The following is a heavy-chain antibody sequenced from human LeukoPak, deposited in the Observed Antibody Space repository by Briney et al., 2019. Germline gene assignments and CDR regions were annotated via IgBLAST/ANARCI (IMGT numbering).Heavy chain of an antibody. V-gene: IGHV3-23*01. D-gene: IGHD3-10*01. J-gene: IGHJ3*02. CDR3: ARGGITMVRGAYPWGAFDI. CDR1: GFTFSSYA. CDR2: ISGSGGST. Sequence: PGGSLRLSCAASGFTFSSYAMSWVRQAPGKGLEWVSAISGSGGSTYYADSVKGRFTISRDNSKNTLYLQMNSLRAEDTAVYYCARGGITMVRGAYPWGAFDIWGQGTMVTVSS.